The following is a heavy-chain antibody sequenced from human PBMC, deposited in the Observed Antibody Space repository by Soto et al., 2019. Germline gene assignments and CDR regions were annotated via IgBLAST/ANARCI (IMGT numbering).Heavy chain of an antibody. D-gene: IGHD1-26*01. CDR2: IIPILGLA. V-gene: IGHV1-69*02. CDR3: AVRGAPLCLDY. J-gene: IGHJ4*02. CDR1: GGTFSSYT. Sequence: QVQLVQSGAEVKKPGSSVKVSCKASGGTFSSYTINWVRQAPGQGLEWMGRIIPILGLANYAQKFQGRVMIAADKSTNTAYMEPSSLRSEDTAVYYCAVRGAPLCLDYWGQGTLVTVSS.